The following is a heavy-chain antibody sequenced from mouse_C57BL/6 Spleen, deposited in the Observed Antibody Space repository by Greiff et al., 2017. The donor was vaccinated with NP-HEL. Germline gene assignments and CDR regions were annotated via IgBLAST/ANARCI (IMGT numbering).Heavy chain of an antibody. D-gene: IGHD6-1*01. J-gene: IGHJ3*01. Sequence: EVQLVESGGGLVKPGGSLKLSCAASGFTFSSYAMSWVRQTPEKRLEWVATISDGGSYTYYPDNVKGRFTISRDNAKNNLYLQMSHLKSEDTAMYYCVAPRFAYWGQGTLVTVSA. V-gene: IGHV5-4*01. CDR3: VAPRFAY. CDR2: ISDGGSYT. CDR1: GFTFSSYA.